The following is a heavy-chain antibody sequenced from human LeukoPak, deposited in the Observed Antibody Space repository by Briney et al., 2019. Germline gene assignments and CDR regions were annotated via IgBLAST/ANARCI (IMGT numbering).Heavy chain of an antibody. V-gene: IGHV3-7*03. D-gene: IGHD6-19*01. J-gene: IGHJ2*01. Sequence: GGSLRLSCAASGFTFSSYWMSWVRQAPGKGLDWVANIKQDGSLKYYVDSVKGRFTISRDNSKNTLYLQMNSLRAEDTAIYYCAKSMTLQWRGFFDLWGRGTHVTVSS. CDR1: GFTFSSYW. CDR3: AKSMTLQWRGFFDL. CDR2: IKQDGSLK.